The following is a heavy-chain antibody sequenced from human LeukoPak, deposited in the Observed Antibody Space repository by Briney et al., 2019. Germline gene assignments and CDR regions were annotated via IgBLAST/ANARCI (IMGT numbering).Heavy chain of an antibody. D-gene: IGHD3-9*01. V-gene: IGHV4-59*01. CDR1: GGSISSYY. Sequence: SETLSLTCTVSGGSISSYYWSWIRQPPGKGLEWIAYMFYSGSTNYNPSLQSRVTLSVDTSKNQFSLKLSSVTAADTAVYYCARDARYYDILTGPYYYGMDVWGQGTTVTVSS. CDR3: ARDARYYDILTGPYYYGMDV. J-gene: IGHJ6*02. CDR2: MFYSGST.